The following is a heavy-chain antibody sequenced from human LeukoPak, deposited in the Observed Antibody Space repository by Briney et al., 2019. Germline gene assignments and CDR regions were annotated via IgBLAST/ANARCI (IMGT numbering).Heavy chain of an antibody. CDR1: GGSISSYY. Sequence: SETLSLTCTVSGGSISSYYWSWIRQPPGKGLEWIGYMYYSGGTNHNPSLKSRVTISVDTSKSQFSLKLSSVTAADTAVYYCARDSTAGAFDYWGQGTLVTVSS. CDR2: MYYSGGT. J-gene: IGHJ4*02. V-gene: IGHV4-59*01. D-gene: IGHD2-21*02. CDR3: ARDSTAGAFDY.